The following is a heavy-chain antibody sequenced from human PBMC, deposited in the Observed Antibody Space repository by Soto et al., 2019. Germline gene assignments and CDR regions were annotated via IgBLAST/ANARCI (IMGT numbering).Heavy chain of an antibody. CDR2: ISGYNGKT. V-gene: IGHV1-18*01. D-gene: IGHD6-13*01. J-gene: IGHJ4*02. CDR3: ERENSRCWFGPFDY. Sequence: QIQLVQSGAEVKKPGASVTVSCKASGYTFSNYGLSWVRQAPGQGLEWMGWISGYNGKTNYEQNFQGRVIMTTDTSTATAYMELRSLRSDDTGFYYCERENSRCWFGPFDYWGQGTLVTVSS. CDR1: GYTFSNYG.